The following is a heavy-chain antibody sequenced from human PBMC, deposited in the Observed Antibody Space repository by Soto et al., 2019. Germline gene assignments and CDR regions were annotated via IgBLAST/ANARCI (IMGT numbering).Heavy chain of an antibody. J-gene: IGHJ4*02. D-gene: IGHD3-3*01. CDR1: GGTFSSYT. V-gene: IGHV1-69*02. CDR2: IIPILGIA. Sequence: QVQLVQSGAGVKKPGSSVKVSCKASGGTFSSYTISWVRQAPGQGLEWMGRIIPILGIANYAQKFQGRVTITADKSTSTAYMELSSLRPEDTAVYYCARATHYDFWSGYYEYYFDYWGQGTLVTVSS. CDR3: ARATHYDFWSGYYEYYFDY.